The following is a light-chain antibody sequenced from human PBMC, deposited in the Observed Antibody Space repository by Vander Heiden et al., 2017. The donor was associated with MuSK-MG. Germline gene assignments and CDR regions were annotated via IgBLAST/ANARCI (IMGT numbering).Light chain of an antibody. CDR2: AAS. J-gene: IGKJ4*01. Sequence: IQMTQSPSPLSASVGARVTITCRASQSSSSYLNWYQQKPGKAPKLLIYAASSLQSGVPSRFSGSGSGTDFTLTSSSLQPEDVATYYWQHSYSTPLTFGGGTKVEVK. V-gene: IGKV1-39*01. CDR1: QSSSSY. CDR3: QHSYSTPLT.